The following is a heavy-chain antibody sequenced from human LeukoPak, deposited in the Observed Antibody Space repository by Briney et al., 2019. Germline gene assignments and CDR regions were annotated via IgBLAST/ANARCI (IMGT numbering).Heavy chain of an antibody. V-gene: IGHV4-59*01. Sequence: SETLSLTCTVSGGSISSYYWSWIRQPPGKGLEWIGYIYYSGSTNYNPSLKSRVTISVDTSKNQFSLKLSSVTAADTAVYYCARVHCSGGSCYSWPFDYWGQGTLVTVSS. D-gene: IGHD2-15*01. CDR1: GGSISSYY. CDR2: IYYSGST. CDR3: ARVHCSGGSCYSWPFDY. J-gene: IGHJ4*02.